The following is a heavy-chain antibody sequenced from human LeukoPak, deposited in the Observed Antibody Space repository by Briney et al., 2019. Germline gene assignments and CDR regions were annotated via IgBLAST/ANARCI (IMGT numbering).Heavy chain of an antibody. D-gene: IGHD1-14*01. Sequence: GGSLRLSCAASGFTFSSYWMSWVRQAPGKGLEWVANIKQDGSEKYYVDSVKGRFTISRDNAKNSLFLHAHSLRAEDTAVYYCARDSYRALEYWGQGALVTVSS. CDR2: IKQDGSEK. CDR1: GFTFSSYW. CDR3: ARDSYRALEY. J-gene: IGHJ4*02. V-gene: IGHV3-7*01.